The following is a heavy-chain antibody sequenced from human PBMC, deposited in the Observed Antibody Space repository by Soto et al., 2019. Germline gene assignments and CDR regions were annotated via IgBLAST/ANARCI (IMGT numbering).Heavy chain of an antibody. V-gene: IGHV4-30-2*01. D-gene: IGHD2-2*01. CDR3: ARVPDR. Sequence: LSGTCALGGSSICRAGYSWSWVRQPPGKGLEVIGYIYHSGSTYYNPSLKSRVTISVDRSKNQFSLKLSSVTAADTAVYYCARVPDRWGQGTLVTVS. CDR2: IYHSGST. J-gene: IGHJ5*02. CDR1: GSSICRAGYS.